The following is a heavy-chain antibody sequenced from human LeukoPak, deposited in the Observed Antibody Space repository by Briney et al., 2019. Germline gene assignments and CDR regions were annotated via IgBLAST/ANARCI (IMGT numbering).Heavy chain of an antibody. CDR1: GYTFTGYY. J-gene: IGHJ3*02. V-gene: IGHV1-2*02. Sequence: ASEKVSCKHSGYTFTGYYMHWVRQAPPQGLEWMGWINPNSGGTNYPQKSQGRVPMTRDTSISTAYMELSRLRSDVTAVYYGARNPGGGYAGKDAFDIWGQGTMVTVSS. D-gene: IGHD5-12*01. CDR2: INPNSGGT. CDR3: ARNPGGGYAGKDAFDI.